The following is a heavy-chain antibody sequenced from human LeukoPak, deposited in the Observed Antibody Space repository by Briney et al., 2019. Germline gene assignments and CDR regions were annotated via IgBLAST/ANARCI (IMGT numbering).Heavy chain of an antibody. CDR2: TYYRSKWYN. J-gene: IGHJ4*02. CDR1: GDSVSSNSSA. Sequence: SQTLSLTCVISGDSVSSNSSAWNWIRQSPSRGLEWLGRTYYRSKWYNDYAVSVKSRITIYPDTSKNQFSLQLNSVTPEDTAVYYCARDFLNPGIVGGTTEVQAVDYWGQGTLVTVSS. V-gene: IGHV6-1*01. D-gene: IGHD1-26*01. CDR3: ARDFLNPGIVGGTTEVQAVDY.